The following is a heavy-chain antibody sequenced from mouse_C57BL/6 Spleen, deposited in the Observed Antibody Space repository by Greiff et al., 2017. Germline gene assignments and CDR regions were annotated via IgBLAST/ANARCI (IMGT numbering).Heavy chain of an antibody. D-gene: IGHD1-1*01. J-gene: IGHJ2*01. CDR2: FYPGSGSI. V-gene: IGHV1-62-2*01. CDR3: ARHEEDYGSSYGYFDY. CDR1: GYTFTEYT. Sequence: VMLVESGAELVKPGASVTLSCKASGYTFTEYTIHWVKQRSGQGLEWIGWFYPGSGSIKYNEKFKDKATLTADKSSSTVYMELSRLTSEDSAVYFCARHEEDYGSSYGYFDYWGQGTTLTVSS.